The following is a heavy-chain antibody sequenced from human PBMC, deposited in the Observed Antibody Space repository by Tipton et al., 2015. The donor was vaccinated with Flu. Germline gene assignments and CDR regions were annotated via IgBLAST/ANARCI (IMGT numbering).Heavy chain of an antibody. CDR2: TFHSGNT. D-gene: IGHD4-11*01. CDR1: GDSIRSSNYY. CDR3: ARRDFSNYVSDPKNWFDS. V-gene: IGHV4-38-2*01. Sequence: GLVKPSETLSLTCGVSGDSIRSSNYYWGWIRQPPGKGLEWIGNTFHSGNTYLNPSLKSRVTMSVDTSKNQFSLRLTSVTAADTAVYFCARRDFSNYVSDPKNWFDSGGQGTLVTVSS. J-gene: IGHJ5*01.